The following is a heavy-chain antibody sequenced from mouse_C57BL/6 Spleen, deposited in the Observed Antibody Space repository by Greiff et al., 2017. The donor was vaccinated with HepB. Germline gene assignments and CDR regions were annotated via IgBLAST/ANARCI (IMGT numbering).Heavy chain of an antibody. V-gene: IGHV1-55*01. D-gene: IGHD4-1*01. Sequence: SGAELVKPGASVKMSCKASGYTFTSYWITWVKQRPGQGLEWIGDIYPGSGSTNYNEKFKSKATLTVDTSSSTAYMQLSSLTSEDSAVYYCARTGTKAMDYWGQGTSVTVSS. CDR2: IYPGSGST. J-gene: IGHJ4*01. CDR3: ARTGTKAMDY. CDR1: GYTFTSYW.